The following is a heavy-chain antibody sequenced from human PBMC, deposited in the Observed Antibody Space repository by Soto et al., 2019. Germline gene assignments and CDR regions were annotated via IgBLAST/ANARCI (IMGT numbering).Heavy chain of an antibody. CDR3: ASTGDRPS. Sequence: QVQLVESGGGVVQPGRSLRLSCAASGFTFSSYAMHWVRQAPGKGLEWVAVISYDGSNKYYADSVKGRFTISRDNSKNPRYLQMNSLRAEDTAVYYCASTGDRPSWGQGTLVTVSS. CDR2: ISYDGSNK. D-gene: IGHD3-10*01. J-gene: IGHJ4*02. V-gene: IGHV3-30-3*01. CDR1: GFTFSSYA.